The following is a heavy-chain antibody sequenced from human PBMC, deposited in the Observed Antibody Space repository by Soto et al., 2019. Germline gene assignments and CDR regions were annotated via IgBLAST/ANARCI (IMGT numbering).Heavy chain of an antibody. D-gene: IGHD3-10*01. J-gene: IGHJ4*02. CDR2: ISNDGSTE. CDR3: ARGSIMRRGILGVIIYF. V-gene: IGHV3-30-3*01. CDR1: GFIFSSYV. Sequence: GGSLRLSCAASGFIFSSYVMHWVLQAPGKGLEWVAVISNDGSTEYYADSVKGRFTISRDNSKDTLYLQMNSRRAEDTAVYYCARGSIMRRGILGVIIYFWGLRNLFTVSS.